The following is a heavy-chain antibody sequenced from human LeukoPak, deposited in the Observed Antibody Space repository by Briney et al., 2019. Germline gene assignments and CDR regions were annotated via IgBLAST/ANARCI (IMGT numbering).Heavy chain of an antibody. D-gene: IGHD6-6*01. CDR3: ARGGGIAARRNNWFDP. J-gene: IGHJ5*02. V-gene: IGHV1-8*02. Sequence: ASVKVSCKASGYTFTSYGISWVRQAPGQGLEWMGWISAYNGNTGYAQKFQGRVTMTRNTSISTAYMELSSLRSEDTAVYYCARGGGIAARRNNWFDPWGQGTLVTVSS. CDR2: ISAYNGNT. CDR1: GYTFTSYG.